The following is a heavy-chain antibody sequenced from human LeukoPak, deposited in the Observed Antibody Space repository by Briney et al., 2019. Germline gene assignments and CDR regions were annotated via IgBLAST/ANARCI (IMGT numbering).Heavy chain of an antibody. Sequence: PGESLKISCKGSGYSFTSYWISWVRQMPGKGLEWMGRIDRSDSYTNYSPSFQGHVTISADKSISTAYLQWSSLKASDTAMFYCARLQVGATNFDYWGQGTLVTVSS. D-gene: IGHD1-26*01. CDR2: IDRSDSYT. CDR3: ARLQVGATNFDY. J-gene: IGHJ4*02. CDR1: GYSFTSYW. V-gene: IGHV5-10-1*01.